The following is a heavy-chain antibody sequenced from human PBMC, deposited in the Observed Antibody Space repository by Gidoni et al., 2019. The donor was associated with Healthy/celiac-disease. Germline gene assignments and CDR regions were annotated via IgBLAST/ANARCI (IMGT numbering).Heavy chain of an antibody. CDR3: VKEARAGRSYFDY. V-gene: IGHV3-64D*06. Sequence: RLSCYASGFTFSSYAMHWVRQAPGKGLEYVSAISSNGGSTYYADSVKGRFTISRDNSKNTLYLQMSSLRAEGTAVYYCVKEARAGRSYFDYWGQGTLVTVSS. CDR2: ISSNGGST. CDR1: GFTFSSYA. J-gene: IGHJ4*02. D-gene: IGHD6-19*01.